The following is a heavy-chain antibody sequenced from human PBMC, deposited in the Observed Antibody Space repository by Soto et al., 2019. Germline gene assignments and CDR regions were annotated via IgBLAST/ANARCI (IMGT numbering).Heavy chain of an antibody. V-gene: IGHV3-23*01. D-gene: IGHD2-21*01. CDR3: TRILWSSRRDALDI. Sequence: GGSLRLSCIASGFTFRNYAMAWVRQAPGEDLEWVSAIGTSGTPTLYADSVKSRFSISRDDSRNTVSLQMNSLGVEDTATYYCTRILWSSRRDALDIWGQGATVTVSS. CDR1: GFTFRNYA. CDR2: IGTSGTPT. J-gene: IGHJ6*02.